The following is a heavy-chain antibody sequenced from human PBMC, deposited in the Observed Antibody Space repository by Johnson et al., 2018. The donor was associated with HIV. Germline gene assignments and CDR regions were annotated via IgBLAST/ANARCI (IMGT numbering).Heavy chain of an antibody. Sequence: VQLVESGGGLVQPGRSLRLSCAASGFSFDDYAMHWVRQPPGKGLEWVAAISWNTASIGYADSVKGRFTISRDNVKRSLFLQMNSLRTEDTALYYCARAAKIVVVIAAIDIWGQGTKVTVSS. D-gene: IGHD3-22*01. CDR2: ISWNTASI. CDR3: ARAAKIVVVIAAIDI. J-gene: IGHJ3*02. V-gene: IGHV3-9*01. CDR1: GFSFDDYA.